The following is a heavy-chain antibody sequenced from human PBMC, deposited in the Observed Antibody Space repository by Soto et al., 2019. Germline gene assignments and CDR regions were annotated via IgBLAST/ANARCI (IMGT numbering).Heavy chain of an antibody. Sequence: QVQLVQSGAEVKKPGASVQVSCKASGYTFSSYYIHWVRQAPGQGLEWMGVVNPSGGSTTYEQKFQGRVTMTRDTSTSTVYMELSSLRSEDTAVYYCATPHDYGDWSSKYWGQGTPVTVSS. J-gene: IGHJ4*02. CDR1: GYTFSSYY. CDR2: VNPSGGST. CDR3: ATPHDYGDWSSKY. D-gene: IGHD4-17*01. V-gene: IGHV1-46*01.